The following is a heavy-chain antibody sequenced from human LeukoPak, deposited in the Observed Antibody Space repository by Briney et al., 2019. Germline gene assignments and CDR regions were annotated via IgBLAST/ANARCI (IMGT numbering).Heavy chain of an antibody. CDR1: GYTFTGYY. V-gene: IGHV1-2*02. Sequence: ASVKVSCKASGYTFTGYYMHWVRQAPGQGLEWMGWINPNSGGTNYAQKFQGRVTMTRDTSISTAYMELSRLRSDDTAVYYCARGKRGRYSSSSGGNFDYWGQGTLVTVSS. CDR2: INPNSGGT. D-gene: IGHD6-6*01. J-gene: IGHJ4*02. CDR3: ARGKRGRYSSSSGGNFDY.